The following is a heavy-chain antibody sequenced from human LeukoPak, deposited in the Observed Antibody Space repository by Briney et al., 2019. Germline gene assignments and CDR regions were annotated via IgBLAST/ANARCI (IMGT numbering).Heavy chain of an antibody. V-gene: IGHV1-18*01. CDR3: ARDMFPGSSGVVIKNMDI. CDR2: ISAYDGNT. J-gene: IGHJ6*03. D-gene: IGHD3-3*01. Sequence: ASVKVSCKASGYTFTSYGISWVRQAPGQGLEWMGWISAYDGNTNYAQKLQGRVTMTTDTSTSTAYMDLRSLRSDDTAVYYCARDMFPGSSGVVIKNMDIWGKGTTVTVSS. CDR1: GYTFTSYG.